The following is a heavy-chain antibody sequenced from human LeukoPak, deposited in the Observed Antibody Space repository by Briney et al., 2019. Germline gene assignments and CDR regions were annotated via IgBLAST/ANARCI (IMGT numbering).Heavy chain of an antibody. CDR2: SNPEDGEM. Sequence: GASVKVSCKVSGYSLTEFCIHWVRQAPGKGLEWMGGSNPEDGEMIYAQRFQGRVIMTEDTSTETAYMELSSLRSEDTAVYYCTTPYIFTGSFDYWGQGSLVTVSS. CDR1: GYSLTEFC. J-gene: IGHJ4*02. CDR3: TTPYIFTGSFDY. D-gene: IGHD1-14*01. V-gene: IGHV1-24*01.